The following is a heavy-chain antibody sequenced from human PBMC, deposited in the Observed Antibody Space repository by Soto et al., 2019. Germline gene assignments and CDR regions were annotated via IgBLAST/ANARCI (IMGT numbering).Heavy chain of an antibody. CDR1: GFTFSSYG. CDR2: IYDGSNK. CDR3: AKEVWSGPMDV. D-gene: IGHD3-3*01. V-gene: IGHV3-30*18. Sequence: QVQLVESGGGVVQPGRSLRLSCAASGFTFSSYGMHWVRQAPGKGLEWVAVIYDGSNKYYADSVKGRVTISRDNSKNTLYLQMICLTAEATAVYYCAKEVWSGPMDVWGQGTTVTVSS. J-gene: IGHJ6*02.